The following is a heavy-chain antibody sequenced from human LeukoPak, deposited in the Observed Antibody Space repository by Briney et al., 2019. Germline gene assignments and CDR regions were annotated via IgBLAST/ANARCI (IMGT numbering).Heavy chain of an antibody. D-gene: IGHD3-22*01. CDR2: LYYSGST. CDR3: ASGYYDSSGYPRAFDI. V-gene: IGHV4-39*07. J-gene: IGHJ3*02. CDR1: GGSITSSSYH. Sequence: SETLSLTCSVSGGSITSSSYHWGWIRQPPGKGLEWIGNLYYSGSTNYNPSLKSRVTISVDTSKNQFSLKLSSVTAADTAVYYCASGYYDSSGYPRAFDIWGQGTMVTVSS.